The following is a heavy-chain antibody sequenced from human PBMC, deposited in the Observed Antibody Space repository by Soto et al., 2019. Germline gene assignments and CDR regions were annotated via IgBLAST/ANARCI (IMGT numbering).Heavy chain of an antibody. D-gene: IGHD3-9*01. V-gene: IGHV3-30*18. CDR1: GFTFSSYG. CDR3: AKDHGFGDYDILTGHYKGSYYFDY. J-gene: IGHJ4*02. CDR2: ISYDGSNK. Sequence: GGSLRLSCAASGFTFSSYGMHWVRQAPGKGLEWVAVISYDGSNKHYADSVKGRFTISRDNSKNTLYLQMNSLRAEDTAVYYCAKDHGFGDYDILTGHYKGSYYFDYWGQGTLVTVSS.